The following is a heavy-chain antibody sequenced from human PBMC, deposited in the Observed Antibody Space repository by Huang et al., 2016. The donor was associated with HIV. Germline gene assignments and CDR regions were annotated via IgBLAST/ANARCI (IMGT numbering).Heavy chain of an antibody. CDR2: SNNGGST. V-gene: IGHV4-34*01. D-gene: IGHD3-9*01. J-gene: IGHJ2*01. Sequence: QQQLQQWGAGLLKPSETLSLTCAVYGGSFTNYYWGWIRQPPGKGLEWIGESNNGGSTQYSPSLKSRVTISLDTSKNQVSLKLTSVSAADTGVYYCVRGARYVSADWYARLRNYWFFDLWGRGSLVSVSS. CDR1: GGSFTNYY. CDR3: VRGARYVSADWYARLRNYWFFDL.